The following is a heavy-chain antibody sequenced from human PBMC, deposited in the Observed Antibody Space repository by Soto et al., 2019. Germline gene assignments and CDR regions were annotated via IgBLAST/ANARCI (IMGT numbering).Heavy chain of an antibody. CDR3: ARSSFVDTAMVGTYFDY. J-gene: IGHJ4*02. CDR2: ISYDGSNK. V-gene: IGHV3-30-3*01. Sequence: GGSXRLSCAASGFTFSSYAMHWVRQAPGKGLEWVAVISYDGSNKYYADSVKGRFTISRDNSKNTLYLQMNSLRAEDTAVYYCARSSFVDTAMVGTYFDYWGQGTLVTVSS. D-gene: IGHD5-18*01. CDR1: GFTFSSYA.